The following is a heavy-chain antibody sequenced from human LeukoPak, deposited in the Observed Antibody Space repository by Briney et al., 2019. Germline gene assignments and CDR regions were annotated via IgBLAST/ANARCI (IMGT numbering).Heavy chain of an antibody. D-gene: IGHD2-2*01. CDR2: ISAYNGNT. Sequence: ASVKVSCKASGYTFTSYGISWVRQAPGQGLEWMGWISAYNGNTNYAQKLQGRVTMTTDTSTSTAYMELRSLRSDDTAAYYCARGGYCSSTSCYGRFDPWGQGTLVTVSS. V-gene: IGHV1-18*04. J-gene: IGHJ5*02. CDR1: GYTFTSYG. CDR3: ARGGYCSSTSCYGRFDP.